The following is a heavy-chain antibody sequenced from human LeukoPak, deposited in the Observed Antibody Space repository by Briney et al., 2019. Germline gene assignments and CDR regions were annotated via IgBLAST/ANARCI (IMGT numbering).Heavy chain of an antibody. CDR2: IYYSGST. J-gene: IGHJ4*02. V-gene: IGHV4-39*07. CDR3: ALTGRDWHGDY. D-gene: IGHD3-9*01. CDR1: GDSISSSSYY. Sequence: PSETLSLTCTVSGDSISSSSYYWGWIRQPPGKGLEWIGSIYYSGSTYYNPSLKSRVTISVDTSKNQFSLKLSSVTAADTAVYYCALTGRDWHGDYWGQGTLVTVSS.